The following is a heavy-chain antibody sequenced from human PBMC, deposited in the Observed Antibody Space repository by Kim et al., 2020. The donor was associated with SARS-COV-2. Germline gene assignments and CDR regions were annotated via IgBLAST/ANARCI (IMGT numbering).Heavy chain of an antibody. V-gene: IGHV4-59*08. J-gene: IGHJ5*02. CDR3: ARHLRNMGEGLIFGVVIIPAAFDP. CDR2: IYYSGST. CDR1: GGSISSHY. D-gene: IGHD3-3*01. Sequence: SETLSLTCTVSGGSISSHYWSWIRQPPGKGLEWIGYIYYSGSTNYNPSLKSPVTISVDTSKNQFSLKLSSVTAADTAVYYCARHLRNMGEGLIFGVVIIPAAFDPWGQGTLVTVSS.